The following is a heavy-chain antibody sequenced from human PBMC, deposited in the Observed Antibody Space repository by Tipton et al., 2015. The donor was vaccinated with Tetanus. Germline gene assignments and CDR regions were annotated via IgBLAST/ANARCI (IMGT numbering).Heavy chain of an antibody. Sequence: LRLSCSVSGDSISSFYWSWIRQPAGKGLEWIGRIYTSGSTNYNPSLKSRVTMSVDTSKRQFSLKLNSVTAADTAVYYCARGWGSSWDCLDYWGQGILVTVSS. CDR1: GDSISSFY. CDR3: ARGWGSSWDCLDY. V-gene: IGHV4-4*07. CDR2: IYTSGST. J-gene: IGHJ4*02. D-gene: IGHD6-13*01.